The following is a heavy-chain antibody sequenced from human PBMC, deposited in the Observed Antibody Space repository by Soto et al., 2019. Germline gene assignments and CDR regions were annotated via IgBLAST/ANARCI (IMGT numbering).Heavy chain of an antibody. J-gene: IGHJ3*02. CDR1: GFTFSSYS. Sequence: PGGSLRLSCAASGFTFSSYSMNWVRQAPGKGLEWVSSISSSSSYIYYADSVKGRFTISRDNAKNSLYLQMNSLRAEDTAVYYCAPSAIGDAFDIWGQGTMVTVPS. V-gene: IGHV3-21*01. CDR3: APSAIGDAFDI. D-gene: IGHD2-2*01. CDR2: ISSSSSYI.